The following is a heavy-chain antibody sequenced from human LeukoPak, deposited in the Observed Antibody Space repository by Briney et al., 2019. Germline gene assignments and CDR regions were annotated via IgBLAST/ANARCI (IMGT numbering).Heavy chain of an antibody. CDR3: ARDLTQLALFDY. D-gene: IGHD6-13*01. CDR1: GFTFSSYG. Sequence: GRSLRLSCAASGFTFSSYGMHWVRQAPGKGLEWVAVIWYDGSNKYYADSVKGRFTLSRDNSKNTLFLQMNSLRPEDTAVYFCARDLTQLALFDYWGQGTLVTVSS. V-gene: IGHV3-33*08. CDR2: IWYDGSNK. J-gene: IGHJ4*02.